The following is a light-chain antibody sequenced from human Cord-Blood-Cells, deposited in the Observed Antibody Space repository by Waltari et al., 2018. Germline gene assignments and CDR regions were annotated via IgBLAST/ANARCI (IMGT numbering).Light chain of an antibody. CDR3: QQRSNWPPIT. CDR2: DAS. J-gene: IGKJ5*01. Sequence: EIVLTQSPATLSLSPGDRATLSCRASQSVSSYLAWYQQKPGQAPRLLIYDASNRATCIPARFSGSGSGTEFTLTISSLEPEDFAVYYCQQRSNWPPITFGQGTRLEIK. V-gene: IGKV3-11*01. CDR1: QSVSSY.